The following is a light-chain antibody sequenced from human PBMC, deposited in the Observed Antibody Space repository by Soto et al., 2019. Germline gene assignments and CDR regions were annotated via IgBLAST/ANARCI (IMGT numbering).Light chain of an antibody. J-gene: IGKJ1*01. CDR1: QSVSSSY. CDR2: GAS. Sequence: EIVLTQSRGTLSLSPGERATLSCRASQSVSSSYLAGYQQKPGQAPRLLIYGASSRATGIPDRFSGSGSGTDFTLTISRLEPEDFAVYYCQQYGSSPWTFGQGTKVDIK. V-gene: IGKV3-20*01. CDR3: QQYGSSPWT.